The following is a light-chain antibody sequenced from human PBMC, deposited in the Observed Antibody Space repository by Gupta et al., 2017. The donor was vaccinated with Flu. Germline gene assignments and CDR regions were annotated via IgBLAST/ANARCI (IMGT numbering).Light chain of an antibody. CDR1: HSLSYGSDNKNY. CDR2: WAS. J-gene: IGKJ3*01. V-gene: IGKV4-1*01. CDR3: QQNYSSPFT. Sequence: DIVVTQYPDSLVVSLGETDAINCQSTHSLSYGSDNKNYLAWYQRKVGQPPRLLISWASTRESGVPDSFSGSGSGTDFTLAINSLQAEDVAVYYCQQNYSSPFTFGHGTKVD.